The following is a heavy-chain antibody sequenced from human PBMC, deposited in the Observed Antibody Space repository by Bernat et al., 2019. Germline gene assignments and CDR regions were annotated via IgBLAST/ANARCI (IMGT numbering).Heavy chain of an antibody. Sequence: EVQLVESGGGLVKPGGSLRLSCAASGFTFSSYSMNWVRQAPGKGLEWVSSISSSSSYIYYADSVKGRFTISRDNAKNSLYLQMNSLRAEDTAVYYCARELWAPGWELLSDYYYGMDVWGQGTTVTVSS. J-gene: IGHJ6*02. CDR1: GFTFSSYS. V-gene: IGHV3-21*01. CDR3: ARELWAPGWELLSDYYYGMDV. CDR2: ISSSSSYI. D-gene: IGHD1-26*01.